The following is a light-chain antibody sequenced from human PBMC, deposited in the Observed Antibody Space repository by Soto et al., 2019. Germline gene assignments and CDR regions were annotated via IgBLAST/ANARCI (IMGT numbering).Light chain of an antibody. CDR3: QQYNSYSCT. CDR2: DAS. V-gene: IGKV1-5*01. Sequence: DIQMTQSPSTLSASVGDRVTITCRASQSISSWLAWYQQKPGKAPKLLLYDASSLESGVQSRFSGSGSGTEFTLTISLLQPDDFATYYCQQYNSYSCTFGQGTKLEIK. J-gene: IGKJ2*01. CDR1: QSISSW.